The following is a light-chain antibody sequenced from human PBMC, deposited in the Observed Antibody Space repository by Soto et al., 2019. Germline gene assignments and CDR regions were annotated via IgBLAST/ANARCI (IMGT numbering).Light chain of an antibody. V-gene: IGLV4-69*01. CDR3: QTWGTGIHRV. Sequence: QLVLTQSPSASASLGASVKLTCTLSSGHSSYAIAWHQQQPEKGPRYLMKFNSDGSHSKGDGIPDRFSGSSSGAERYLTISSLQSEDEADYYCQTWGTGIHRVFGGGTKLTVL. CDR2: FNSDGSH. CDR1: SGHSSYA. J-gene: IGLJ3*02.